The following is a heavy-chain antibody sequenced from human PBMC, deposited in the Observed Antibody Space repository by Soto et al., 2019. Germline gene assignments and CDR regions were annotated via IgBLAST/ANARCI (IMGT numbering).Heavy chain of an antibody. CDR2: INGGNGNT. J-gene: IGHJ4*02. CDR3: ARSEIGGYYDY. D-gene: IGHD3-22*01. CDR1: GHTFTNYG. V-gene: IGHV1-3*01. Sequence: QVQLVQSGAEVKKPGASVKVSCKASGHTFTNYGIDWMRQAPGQRLEWMGWINGGNGNTKYSQKFQGRVTLTRDTSANTVYMELSSLRSEDTSLYYCARSEIGGYYDYWGQGTLVTVSS.